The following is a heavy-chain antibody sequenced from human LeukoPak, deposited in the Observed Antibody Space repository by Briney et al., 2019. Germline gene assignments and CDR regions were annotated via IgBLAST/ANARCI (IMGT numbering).Heavy chain of an antibody. CDR1: GGSISSSSYY. J-gene: IGHJ4*01. Sequence: SETLSLTCTVSGGSISSSSYYWGWIRQPPGKGLEWIGSIHYSGSTYYNPSLKSRVTISVDTSKNQFSLKLSSVTAADTAVYYCARLGPAGAYFDYWGQEPWSPSPQ. CDR2: IHYSGST. CDR3: ARLGPAGAYFDY. D-gene: IGHD6-25*01. V-gene: IGHV4-39*01.